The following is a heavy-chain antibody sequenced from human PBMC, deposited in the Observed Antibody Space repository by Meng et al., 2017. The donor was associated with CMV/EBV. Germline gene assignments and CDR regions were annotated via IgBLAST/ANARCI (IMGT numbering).Heavy chain of an antibody. D-gene: IGHD3-9*01. J-gene: IGHJ4*02. CDR3: ARSDYDILTGYDY. Sequence: QVQLVRAGAEVKKPXXXXKVXXKASGYTFTSYGISWVRQAPGQGLEWMGWISAYNGNTNYAQKLQGRVTMTTDTSTSTAYMELRSLRSDDTAVYYCARSDYDILTGYDYWGQVTLVTVSS. V-gene: IGHV1-18*01. CDR1: GYTFTSYG. CDR2: ISAYNGNT.